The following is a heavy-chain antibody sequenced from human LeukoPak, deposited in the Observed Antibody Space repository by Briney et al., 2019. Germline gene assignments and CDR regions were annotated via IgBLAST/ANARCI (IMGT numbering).Heavy chain of an antibody. CDR1: GFTFSSYS. J-gene: IGHJ4*02. CDR2: ISSSSSTI. D-gene: IGHD3-10*01. V-gene: IGHV3-48*01. CDR3: ARPLRPQYGVGDFDY. Sequence: GGSLRLSCAASGFTFSSYSMNWVRQAPGKGLEWVSYISSSSSTIYYADSVKGRFTISRDNAKNSLYLQMNSLRAEDTAVYYCARPLRPQYGVGDFDYWGQGTLVTVSS.